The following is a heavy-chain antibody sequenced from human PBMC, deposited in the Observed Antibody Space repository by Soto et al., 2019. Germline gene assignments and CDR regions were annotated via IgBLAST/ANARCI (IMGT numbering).Heavy chain of an antibody. CDR3: ARDWSSSNYYGMDV. CDR1: GFTFSSYW. Sequence: PGGSLRLSCAASGFTFSSYWMSWVRQAPGKGLEWVANIKQDGSEKYYVDSVKGRFTISRDNAKNSLYLQMNSLRAEDTAVYYCARDWSSSNYYGMDVWGQGTTVTVS. CDR2: IKQDGSEK. D-gene: IGHD6-6*01. J-gene: IGHJ6*02. V-gene: IGHV3-7*01.